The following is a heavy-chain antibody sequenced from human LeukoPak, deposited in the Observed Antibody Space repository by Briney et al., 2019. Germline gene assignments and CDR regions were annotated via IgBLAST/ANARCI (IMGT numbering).Heavy chain of an antibody. Sequence: SETLSLTCTVSGGSISNYYWSWIRQPAGKGLEWIGRVYTSGSTNYNPSLRGRVTVSVDKSKNQCSLNLTPVTAVDTAVNYCANDKCDSTSCPKYFDYWGQGTLVTVSS. V-gene: IGHV4-4*07. D-gene: IGHD2/OR15-2a*01. CDR1: GGSISNYY. J-gene: IGHJ4*02. CDR2: VYTSGST. CDR3: ANDKCDSTSCPKYFDY.